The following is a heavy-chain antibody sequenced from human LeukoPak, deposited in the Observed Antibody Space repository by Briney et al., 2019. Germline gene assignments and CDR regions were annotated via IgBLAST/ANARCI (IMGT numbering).Heavy chain of an antibody. CDR3: ARGSPVASGRYSIYSS. CDR2: IYGDDST. CDR1: GFTVRNYC. D-gene: IGHD3-10*01. Sequence: HPGGSLRLSCAASGFTVRNYCMSWVRQAPGKGLEWVAVIYGDDSTYYADSVKGRFTISSDNLKNTLSLQMDSLRAADTAMYYCARGSPVASGRYSIYSSWGQGTLVTVSP. J-gene: IGHJ5*02. V-gene: IGHV3-53*01.